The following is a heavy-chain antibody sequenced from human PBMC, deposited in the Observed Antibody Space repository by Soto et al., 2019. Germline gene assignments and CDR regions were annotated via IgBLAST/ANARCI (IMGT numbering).Heavy chain of an antibody. J-gene: IGHJ6*02. V-gene: IGHV4-61*01. CDR3: ARAAVDTAMEGWGYYYGMDV. D-gene: IGHD5-18*01. CDR1: GGSVSSGSYY. Sequence: SETLSLTCTVSGGSVSSGSYYWSWIRQPPGKGLEWIGYIYYSGSTNYNPSLKSRVTISVDTSKNQFSLKLSSVTAADTAVYYCARAAVDTAMEGWGYYYGMDVWGQGTTVTVSS. CDR2: IYYSGST.